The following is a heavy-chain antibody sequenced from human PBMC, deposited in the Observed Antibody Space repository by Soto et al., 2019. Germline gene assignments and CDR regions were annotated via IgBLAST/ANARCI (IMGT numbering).Heavy chain of an antibody. CDR2: IWYDSSNK. V-gene: IGHV3-33*01. D-gene: IGHD1-26*01. CDR3: ARDGVGKSIDF. Sequence: QVQLVESGGGVVQPGRSLRLSCAASGFTFSTYVIHWVRQAPGKGLEWVAVIWYDSSNKYYADSVKGRFTISRENSKNMVYLQMDSLKSEDTAVYFCARDGVGKSIDFWGQGTLVTVSS. CDR1: GFTFSTYV. J-gene: IGHJ4*02.